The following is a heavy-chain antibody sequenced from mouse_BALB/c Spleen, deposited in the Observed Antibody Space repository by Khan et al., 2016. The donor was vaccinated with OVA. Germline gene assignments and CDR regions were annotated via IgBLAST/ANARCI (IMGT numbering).Heavy chain of an antibody. V-gene: IGHV3-6*02. CDR1: GYSITSGYY. CDR3: TRDKNYYGYLAY. Sequence: EVQLQESGPGLVKPSQSLSLTCSVTGYSITSGYYWNWIRQSPGNKLECMGNISYDGSNNYNPSLKNRISITRDTSENQFFLTLNSVTTEDTATYYCTRDKNYYGYLAYGGQGTLVTVSA. D-gene: IGHD1-2*01. J-gene: IGHJ3*01. CDR2: ISYDGSN.